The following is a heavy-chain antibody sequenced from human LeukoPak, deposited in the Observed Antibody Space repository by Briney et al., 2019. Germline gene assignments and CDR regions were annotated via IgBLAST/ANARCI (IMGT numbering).Heavy chain of an antibody. Sequence: ASVKVSCKASDYTFTSYGISWVRQAPGQGLEWMGWISAYNGNTNYAQKLQGRVTMTTDTSTSTAYMELRSLRSDDTAVYYCARLLMRGSYSTNSAFDIWGQGTMVTVSS. J-gene: IGHJ3*02. D-gene: IGHD1-26*01. CDR1: DYTFTSYG. CDR3: ARLLMRGSYSTNSAFDI. CDR2: ISAYNGNT. V-gene: IGHV1-18*01.